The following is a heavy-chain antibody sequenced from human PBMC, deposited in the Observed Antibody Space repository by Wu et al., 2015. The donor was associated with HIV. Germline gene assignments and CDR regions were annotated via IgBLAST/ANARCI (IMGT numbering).Heavy chain of an antibody. J-gene: IGHJ6*03. Sequence: QVQLVQSGAEVKKPGSSVKVSCKSSGGTFSSNVITWVRQAPGQGLEWMGAIIPSFATPNYAQMFQGRVTITADESTSTAYMQLSSLRSEDTAVYYCACWGSDYYYYYMDVWGKGTTVTVSS. V-gene: IGHV1-69*12. CDR2: IIPSFATP. D-gene: IGHD7-27*01. CDR3: ACWGSDYYYYYMDV. CDR1: GGTFSSNV.